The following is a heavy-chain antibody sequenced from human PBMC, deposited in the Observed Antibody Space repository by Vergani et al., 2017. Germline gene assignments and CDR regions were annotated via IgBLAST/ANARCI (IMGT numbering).Heavy chain of an antibody. V-gene: IGHV3-43*01. CDR1: GFTFDDYT. D-gene: IGHD3-10*01. CDR3: ARRSRSSGRYRGWFDP. CDR2: ISWDGGST. Sequence: EVQLVESGGVVVQPGGSLRLSCAASGFTFDDYTMHWVRQAPGKGLEWVSLISWDGGSTYYADSVKGRFTISRDNAKNSLYLQMNSLRAEDTAVYYCARRSRSSGRYRGWFDPWGQGTLVTVSS. J-gene: IGHJ5*02.